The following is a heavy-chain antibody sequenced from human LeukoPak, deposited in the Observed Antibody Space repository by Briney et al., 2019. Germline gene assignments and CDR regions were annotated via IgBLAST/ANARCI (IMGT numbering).Heavy chain of an antibody. CDR1: GFTFSRYR. Sequence: GGSLRLSCAASGFTFSRYRMNWVRQAPGKWLEWVSSISSSSSYKYYADSVKGRFTISRDNAKNSLYLQTNSLRAEDTAVYYCARDTNLYYYDSSGQLHAFDIWGQGTMVTVSS. CDR2: ISSSSSYK. V-gene: IGHV3-21*01. J-gene: IGHJ3*02. CDR3: ARDTNLYYYDSSGQLHAFDI. D-gene: IGHD3-22*01.